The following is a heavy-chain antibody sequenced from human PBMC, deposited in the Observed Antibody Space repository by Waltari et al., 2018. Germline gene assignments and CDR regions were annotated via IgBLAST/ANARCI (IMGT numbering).Heavy chain of an antibody. V-gene: IGHV3-48*04. CDR3: ARLGVSHFDY. Sequence: EILVVEFGGGLVQPGGSLRLSCAASGFTFSSYSMTWVRQAPGKGLEWVSYISATSSSIYYADSVKGRFTISRDNAQNSLYLQMNSLRAEDTALYYCARLGVSHFDYWGQGTLVTVSS. J-gene: IGHJ4*02. CDR2: ISATSSSI. D-gene: IGHD1-26*01. CDR1: GFTFSSYS.